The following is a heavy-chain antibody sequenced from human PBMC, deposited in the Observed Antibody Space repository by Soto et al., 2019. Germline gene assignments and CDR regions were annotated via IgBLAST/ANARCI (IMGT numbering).Heavy chain of an antibody. D-gene: IGHD2-2*01. Sequence: GGSLRLSCAASGFTFSSYGMHWVRQAPGKGLEWVAVISYDGSNKYYADSVKGRFTISRDNSKNTLYLQMNSLRAEGTAVYYCAKDSRNSTSCCKWFDPWGQGTLVTVSS. CDR3: AKDSRNSTSCCKWFDP. CDR2: ISYDGSNK. J-gene: IGHJ5*02. CDR1: GFTFSSYG. V-gene: IGHV3-30*18.